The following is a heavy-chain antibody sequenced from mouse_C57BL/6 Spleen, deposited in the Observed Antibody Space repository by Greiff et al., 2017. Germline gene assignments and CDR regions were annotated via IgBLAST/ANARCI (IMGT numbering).Heavy chain of an antibody. V-gene: IGHV1-80*01. Sequence: QVQLQQSGAELVMPGASVKISCKASGYAFTSYWMNWVKQRPGKGLEWIGQIYPGDGDTNYNGKFKGKATLTVDKSSSTAYMQLSSLTSEDSAVYFCARGAQDWCFDDWGKGTTVTVSS. CDR2: IYPGDGDT. J-gene: IGHJ1*03. CDR1: GYAFTSYW. D-gene: IGHD6-1*01. CDR3: ARGAQDWCFDD.